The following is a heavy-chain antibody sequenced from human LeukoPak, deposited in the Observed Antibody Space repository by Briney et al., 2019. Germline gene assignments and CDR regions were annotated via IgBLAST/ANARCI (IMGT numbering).Heavy chain of an antibody. J-gene: IGHJ4*02. Sequence: GASVKVSCKASGYTFTGYYMHWVRQAPGQGPEWMGRINPNSGGTNYAQKFQGRVTMTRDTSISTAYMGLSRLRSDDTAVYYCARAPGNTVTNDYWGQGTLVTVSS. CDR2: INPNSGGT. CDR3: ARAPGNTVTNDY. V-gene: IGHV1-2*06. CDR1: GYTFTGYY. D-gene: IGHD4-17*01.